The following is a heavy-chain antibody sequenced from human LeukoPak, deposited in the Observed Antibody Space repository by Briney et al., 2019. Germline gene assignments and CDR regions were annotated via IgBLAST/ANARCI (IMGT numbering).Heavy chain of an antibody. D-gene: IGHD6-6*01. V-gene: IGHV1-2*02. CDR2: INPNSGGT. CDR1: GYTFTGYY. J-gene: IGHJ6*03. Sequence: GASVKVSCKASGYTFTGYYMHWVRQAPGQGLEWMGWINPNSGGTNYAQKLQGRVTMTTDTSTSTAYMELSSLRSEDTAVYYCARDRETARPNYYYYMDVWGKGTTVTVSS. CDR3: ARDRETARPNYYYYMDV.